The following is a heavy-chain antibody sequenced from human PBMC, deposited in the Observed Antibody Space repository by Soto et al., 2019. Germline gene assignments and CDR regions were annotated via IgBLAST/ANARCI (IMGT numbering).Heavy chain of an antibody. V-gene: IGHV3-30-3*01. CDR3: ARVASAAATYFQH. J-gene: IGHJ1*01. CDR1: GFTFSSYA. Sequence: PVGSLRLSCAASGFTFSSYAMHWVRQAPGKGLEWVAVISYDGSNKYYADSVKGRFTISRDNSKNTLYLQMNSLRAEDTAVYYCARVASAAATYFQHWGQGTLVTV. D-gene: IGHD6-13*01. CDR2: ISYDGSNK.